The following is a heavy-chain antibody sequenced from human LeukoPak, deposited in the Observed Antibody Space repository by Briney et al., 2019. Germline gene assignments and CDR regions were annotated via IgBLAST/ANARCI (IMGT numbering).Heavy chain of an antibody. V-gene: IGHV1-2*02. CDR1: GYTFTGYY. D-gene: IGHD3-10*01. J-gene: IGHJ4*02. Sequence: ASVKVSCKTSGYTFTGYYIHWFRQAPGQGPEWMGWINPNTGGTNYAQNLQGRVTMTTDTSTSTAYMELRSLRSDDTAVYYCARDWGMLRGLYYFDYWGQGTLVTVSS. CDR2: INPNTGGT. CDR3: ARDWGMLRGLYYFDY.